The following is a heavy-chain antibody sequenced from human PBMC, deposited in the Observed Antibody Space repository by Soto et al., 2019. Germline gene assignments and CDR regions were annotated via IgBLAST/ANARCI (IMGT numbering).Heavy chain of an antibody. D-gene: IGHD1-26*01. J-gene: IGHJ4*02. CDR1: GASTVSHYH. CDR3: ALALGPTTGLDY. CDR2: IFNSGTT. Sequence: TLSLTCSVSGASTVSHYHWTWIRQPPGKGLEWMGYIFNSGTTFYNPSLTSRLSISMDTSGNHFSLELRSVTAADTAVYYCALALGPTTGLDYWGQGTLVTVSS. V-gene: IGHV4-31*02.